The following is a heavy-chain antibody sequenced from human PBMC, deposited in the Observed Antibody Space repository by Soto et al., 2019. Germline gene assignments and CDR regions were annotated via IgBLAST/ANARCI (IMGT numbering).Heavy chain of an antibody. J-gene: IGHJ4*02. CDR3: ASSEYIAARPTTFDY. D-gene: IGHD6-6*01. CDR1: GGSISSYY. CDR2: IYYSGST. V-gene: IGHV4-59*08. Sequence: QVQLQESGPGLVKPSETLSLTCTVSGGSISSYYWSWIRQPPGKGLEWIGYIYYSGSTNYNPSLKSRVTISVDTSKNQFSLKLSSVTAADTAVYYCASSEYIAARPTTFDYWGQGTLVTVSS.